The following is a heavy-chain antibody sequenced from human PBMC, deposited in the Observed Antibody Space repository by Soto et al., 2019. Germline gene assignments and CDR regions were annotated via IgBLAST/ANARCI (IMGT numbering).Heavy chain of an antibody. CDR3: ARMGYATGWYHFDY. J-gene: IGHJ4*02. D-gene: IGHD2-8*01. CDR1: GGAISSGTNY. CDR2: IYFRGST. V-gene: IGHV4-39*01. Sequence: SETLSLTCSVSGGAISSGTNYWGWVRRAPGKGLEWIGNIYFRGSTYYNPSLKSRVTIAIDTSKNQFSLKLRSVTAADTAVYYCARMGYATGWYHFDYCGQGALVTVSS.